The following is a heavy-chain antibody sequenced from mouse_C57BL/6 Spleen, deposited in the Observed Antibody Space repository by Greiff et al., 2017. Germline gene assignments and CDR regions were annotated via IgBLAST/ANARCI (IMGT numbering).Heavy chain of an antibody. Sequence: VQLQQSGPELVKPGASVKISCKASGYAFSSSWMNWVKQRPGKGLEWIGRIYPGDGDTNYNGKFKGKATLTADKSSSTAYMQLSSLTSEDSAVYFCERYYSNYVGSMDYWGQGTSVTVSS. CDR1: GYAFSSSW. J-gene: IGHJ4*01. D-gene: IGHD2-5*01. V-gene: IGHV1-82*01. CDR2: IYPGDGDT. CDR3: ERYYSNYVGSMDY.